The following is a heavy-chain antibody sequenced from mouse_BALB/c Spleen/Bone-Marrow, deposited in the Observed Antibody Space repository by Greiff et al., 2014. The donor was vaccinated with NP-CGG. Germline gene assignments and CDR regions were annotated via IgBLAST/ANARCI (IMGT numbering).Heavy chain of an antibody. Sequence: EVQLQESGAELVKPGASVKLSCTASGFNIKDTYMHWVKQRPEQGLEWIGRIDPANGNTKYDPEFQGKATITADTSSNTAYPQLSSLTSEDTAVYYCAIYYGNYYAMDYWGQGTSVTVSS. CDR2: IDPANGNT. J-gene: IGHJ4*01. CDR3: AIYYGNYYAMDY. D-gene: IGHD2-1*01. V-gene: IGHV14-3*02. CDR1: GFNIKDTY.